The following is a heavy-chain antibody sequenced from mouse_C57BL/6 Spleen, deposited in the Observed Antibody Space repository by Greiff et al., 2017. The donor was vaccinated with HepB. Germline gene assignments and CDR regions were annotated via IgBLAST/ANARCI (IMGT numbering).Heavy chain of an antibody. V-gene: IGHV1-18*01. CDR2: INPNNGGT. CDR1: GYTFTDYN. CDR3: ARHSYYYAMDY. J-gene: IGHJ4*01. Sequence: EVQLQQSGPELVKPGASVKIPCKASGYTFTDYNMDWVKQSHGKSLEWIGDINPNNGGTNYNQKFKGKATLTLDKSSSTAYMERRSLTSEDTAVYYCARHSYYYAMDYWGQGTSVTVSS.